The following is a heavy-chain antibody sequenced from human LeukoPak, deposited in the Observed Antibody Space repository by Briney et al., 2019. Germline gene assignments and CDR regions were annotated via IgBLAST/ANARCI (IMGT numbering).Heavy chain of an antibody. CDR1: GGSISSYY. Sequence: PSETLSLTCTVSGGSISSYYWSWIRQPPGKGLEWIGYIYYSGSTNYNPSLKSRVTISVDTSKNQFSLKLSSVTAADTAVYYCARIYAYSSSWFWSGFDYWGQGTLVTVSS. D-gene: IGHD6-13*01. J-gene: IGHJ4*02. CDR3: ARIYAYSSSWFWSGFDY. CDR2: IYYSGST. V-gene: IGHV4-59*01.